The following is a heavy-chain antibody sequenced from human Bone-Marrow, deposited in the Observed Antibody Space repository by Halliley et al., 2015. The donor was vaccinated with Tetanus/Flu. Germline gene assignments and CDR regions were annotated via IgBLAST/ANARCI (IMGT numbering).Heavy chain of an antibody. V-gene: IGHV4-59*01. J-gene: IGHJ4*02. D-gene: IGHD6-19*01. CDR3: ARDSVADILFDH. CDR2: VYYRGRT. CDR1: GGSMNSYY. Sequence: GLVKPSETLSLICTVSGGSMNSYYWSWIRQTPGKGLEWLGHVYYRGRTSYNPSLKSRPIISVDTSKNQFSLELSSVTAADTAIYYCARDSVADILFDHWGQGILVTVSS.